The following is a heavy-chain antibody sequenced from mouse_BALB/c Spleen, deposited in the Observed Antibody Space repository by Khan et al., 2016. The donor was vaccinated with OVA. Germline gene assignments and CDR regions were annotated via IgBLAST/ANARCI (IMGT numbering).Heavy chain of an antibody. CDR2: IIYTGYT. J-gene: IGHJ3*01. D-gene: IGHD2-14*01. V-gene: IGHV3-8*02. CDR1: GDSITSGY. Sequence: EVQLQESGPSLVKPSQTLSLTCSVTGDSITSGYWNWIRKFPGNKLEYMGYIIYTGYTYYNPSLQSRISITRHTSKNQYYLQLNSVSDEDTGTYYCARSTYRYAFVYWGQGTLVTVSA. CDR3: ARSTYRYAFVY.